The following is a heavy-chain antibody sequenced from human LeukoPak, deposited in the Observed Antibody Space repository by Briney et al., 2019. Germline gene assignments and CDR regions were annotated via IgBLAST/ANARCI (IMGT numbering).Heavy chain of an antibody. Sequence: SETLSLTCAVYGGSFSGYYWSWIRQPPGKGLEWIGEINHSGSTNYNPSLKSRVTISVDTSKNQFSLKLRSVTAADTAVYYCARGEPHYYYDSSGYYYPWGQGTLVTASS. CDR2: INHSGST. V-gene: IGHV4-34*01. CDR1: GGSFSGYY. D-gene: IGHD3-22*01. CDR3: ARGEPHYYYDSSGYYYP. J-gene: IGHJ5*02.